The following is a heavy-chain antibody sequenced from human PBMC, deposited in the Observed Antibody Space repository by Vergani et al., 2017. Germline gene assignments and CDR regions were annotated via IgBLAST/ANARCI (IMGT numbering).Heavy chain of an antibody. J-gene: IGHJ6*02. CDR1: GGSISSYY. V-gene: IGHV4-59*01. D-gene: IGHD6-13*01. CDR3: ARGTGYSSSWYSYYYYGMDV. Sequence: QVQLQESGPGLVKPSETLSLTCTVSGGSISSYYWSWIRQPPGKGLEWIGYIDYSGSTNYNPSLKSRVTISVDTSKNQFSLKLSSVTAADTAVYYCARGTGYSSSWYSYYYYGMDVWGQGTTVTVSS. CDR2: IDYSGST.